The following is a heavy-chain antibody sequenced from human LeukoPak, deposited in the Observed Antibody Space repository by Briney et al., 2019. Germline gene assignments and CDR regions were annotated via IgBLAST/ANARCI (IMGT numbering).Heavy chain of an antibody. CDR2: IIPIFGTA. CDR1: GGTFSSYA. D-gene: IGHD3-22*01. V-gene: IGHV1-69*05. Sequence: ASVKVSCKASGGTFSSYAISWVRQAPGQGLEWMGGIIPIFGTANYAQKFQGRDTITTDESTSTAYMELSSLRSEDTAVYYCARDDVGYYDSSGYYNWFDPWGQGTLVTVSS. CDR3: ARDDVGYYDSSGYYNWFDP. J-gene: IGHJ5*02.